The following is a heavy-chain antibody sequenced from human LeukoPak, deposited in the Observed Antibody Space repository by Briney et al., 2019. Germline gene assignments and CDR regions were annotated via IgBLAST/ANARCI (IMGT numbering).Heavy chain of an antibody. V-gene: IGHV3-30*02. CDR2: IRYDGSNE. D-gene: IGHD1-26*01. CDR1: GFTFSTYG. Sequence: PGGSLRLSCAASGFTFSTYGMHWVRQAPGEGPEWVAFIRYDGSNEYYADAVKGRFTISKDNSNNTLYLQMNSLRSEDTAMYYCAREMGILNYWGQGTLVTVSS. J-gene: IGHJ4*02. CDR3: AREMGILNY.